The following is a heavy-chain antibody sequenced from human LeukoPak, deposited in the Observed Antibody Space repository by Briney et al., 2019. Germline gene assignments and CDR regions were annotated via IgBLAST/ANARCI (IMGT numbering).Heavy chain of an antibody. J-gene: IGHJ5*02. CDR3: ARGSTGDYVWGSYRNNWFDP. V-gene: IGHV4-59*12. D-gene: IGHD3-16*02. CDR2: IYYSGST. Sequence: SETLSLTCTVSGGSISSYYWSWIRQPPGKGLEWIGSIYYSGSTYYNPSLKSRVTISVDTSKNQFSLKLSSVTAADTAVYYCARGSTGDYVWGSYRNNWFDPWGQGTLVTVSS. CDR1: GGSISSYY.